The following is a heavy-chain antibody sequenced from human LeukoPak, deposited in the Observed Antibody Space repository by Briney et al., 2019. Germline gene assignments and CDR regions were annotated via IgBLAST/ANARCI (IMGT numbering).Heavy chain of an antibody. Sequence: GGSLRLSCAASGFTFSSYWMHWVRQAPGKGLVWLSRISSDGNNTSYADSVKGRFTISRDNAKKTLYLQMNSLRAEDTAVYYCARDRGDFWSGYSYYFMDVWGKGTTVTVSS. D-gene: IGHD3-3*01. CDR1: GFTFSSYW. V-gene: IGHV3-74*01. J-gene: IGHJ6*03. CDR3: ARDRGDFWSGYSYYFMDV. CDR2: ISSDGNNT.